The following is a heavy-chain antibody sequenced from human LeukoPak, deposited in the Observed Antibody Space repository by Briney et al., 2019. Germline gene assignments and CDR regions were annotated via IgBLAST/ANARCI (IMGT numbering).Heavy chain of an antibody. J-gene: IGHJ5*02. D-gene: IGHD2-21*02. V-gene: IGHV4-61*02. CDR2: IYTSGST. CDR1: GGSISSGSYY. CDR3: ARSLVTAIFWFDH. Sequence: PSETLSLTCTVSGGSISSGSYYWSWIRQPAGKGLEWIGRIYTSGSTNYNPSLKSRVTISVDTSKNQFSLKLSSVTAADTAVYYCARSLVTAIFWFDHWGQGTLVTVSS.